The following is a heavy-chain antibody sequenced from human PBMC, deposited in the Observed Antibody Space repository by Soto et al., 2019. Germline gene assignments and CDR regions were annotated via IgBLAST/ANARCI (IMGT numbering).Heavy chain of an antibody. Sequence: GLWLRLSCAASAFTFSDYAMGWVRQAPGNWLEWVGTITSSGRSTYYADSVKGRFTISRDNSKNTLFLQMSSLRADDTAIFYCAKAPTRPWLVSFWFDVWGQGTTVTVYS. D-gene: IGHD6-19*01. V-gene: IGHV3-23*01. CDR2: ITSSGRST. CDR1: AFTFSDYA. CDR3: AKAPTRPWLVSFWFDV. J-gene: IGHJ5*02.